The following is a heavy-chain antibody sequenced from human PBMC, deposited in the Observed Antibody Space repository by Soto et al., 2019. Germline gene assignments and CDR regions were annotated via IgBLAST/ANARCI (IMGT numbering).Heavy chain of an antibody. D-gene: IGHD1-20*01. J-gene: IGHJ6*02. Sequence: QVQLVQSGAEVKKPGSSVRVSCKASGGTFSSSSISWVRQAPGQGLEWMGGIIPIFGTANCAQKIEGRVTITADESTSTANMELSRLRSKDTAVYYCALPDPTISGTPLGYYYGMDVWGQGTTVTVSS. CDR2: IIPIFGTA. CDR3: ALPDPTISGTPLGYYYGMDV. V-gene: IGHV1-69*01. CDR1: GGTFSSSS.